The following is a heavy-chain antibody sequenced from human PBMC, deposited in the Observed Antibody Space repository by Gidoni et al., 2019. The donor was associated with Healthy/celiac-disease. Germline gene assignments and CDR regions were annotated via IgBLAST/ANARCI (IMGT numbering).Heavy chain of an antibody. J-gene: IGHJ4*02. V-gene: IGHV3-30*18. CDR2: ISYDGSNK. D-gene: IGHD1-26*01. CDR1: GFTFSSYG. CDR3: AKGWGVGATNDY. Sequence: QVQLVESGGGVVQPGRSLRLSCAAFGFTFSSYGMPWVRQAPGKGLEWVAVISYDGSNKYYADSVKGRFTISRDNSKNTLYLQMNSLRAEDTAVYYCAKGWGVGATNDYWGQGTLVTVSS.